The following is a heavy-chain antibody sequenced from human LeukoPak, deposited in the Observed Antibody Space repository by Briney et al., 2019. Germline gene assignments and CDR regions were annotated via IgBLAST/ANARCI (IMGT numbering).Heavy chain of an antibody. CDR2: IKQDGSEK. D-gene: IGHD3-22*01. V-gene: IGHV3-7*01. J-gene: IGHJ6*03. Sequence: GGSLRLSCAASGFTFSSYWMSWVRQAPGKGLEWVANIKQDGSEKYYVDSVKGRFTISRDNAKNSLYLQMNSLRAEDTAVYYCARTGRYYDSSGYWYYYYYYMDVWGKGTTVTISS. CDR3: ARTGRYYDSSGYWYYYYYYMDV. CDR1: GFTFSSYW.